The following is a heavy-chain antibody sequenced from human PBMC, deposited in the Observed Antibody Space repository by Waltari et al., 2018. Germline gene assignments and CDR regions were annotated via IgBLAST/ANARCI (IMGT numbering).Heavy chain of an antibody. J-gene: IGHJ4*02. CDR1: GFTFSSYA. CDR2: IYSGGST. Sequence: EVQLLESGGGLVQPGGSLSLSCAASGFTFSSYAMSWVRQAPGKGLEWVSVIYSGGSTYYADSVKGRFTISRDNSKNTLYLQMNSLRAEDTAVYYCAKESVDYDSSGPKDYWGQGTLVTVSS. D-gene: IGHD3-22*01. V-gene: IGHV3-23*03. CDR3: AKESVDYDSSGPKDY.